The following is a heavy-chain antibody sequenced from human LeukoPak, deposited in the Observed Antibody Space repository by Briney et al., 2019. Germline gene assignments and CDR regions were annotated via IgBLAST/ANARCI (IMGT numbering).Heavy chain of an antibody. D-gene: IGHD3-22*01. CDR3: ATVGGRYYYDSSALIGGAFDI. V-gene: IGHV1-24*01. CDR1: GYTFTSYG. CDR2: FDPEDGET. J-gene: IGHJ3*02. Sequence: PGASVKVSCKASGYTFTSYGISWVRQAPGQGLEWMGGFDPEDGETIYAQKFQGRVTMTEDTSTDTAYMELSSLRSEDTAVYYCATVGGRYYYDSSALIGGAFDIWGQGTMVTVSS.